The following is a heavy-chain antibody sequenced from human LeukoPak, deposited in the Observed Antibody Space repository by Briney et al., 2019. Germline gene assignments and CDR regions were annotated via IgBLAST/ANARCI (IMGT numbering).Heavy chain of an antibody. D-gene: IGHD3-3*01. J-gene: IGHJ5*02. CDR2: ISQSGST. CDR1: GYSISSTYH. Sequence: SETLSLTXTVSGYSISSTYHWGWIRPSPGKGLEWIGSISQSGSTYHNPSLKSRVTISVDTSKNQFSLKLNSVTAADTAVYYCARDGYDFWSGGFDPWGQGTLVTVSS. V-gene: IGHV4-38-2*02. CDR3: ARDGYDFWSGGFDP.